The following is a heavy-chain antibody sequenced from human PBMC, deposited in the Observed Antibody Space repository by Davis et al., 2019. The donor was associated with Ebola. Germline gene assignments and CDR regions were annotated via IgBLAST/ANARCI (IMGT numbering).Heavy chain of an antibody. CDR2: ISSSSSYI. CDR3: ASVLETVRHDPFYYYYGMDV. Sequence: PGGSLRLSCAASGFTFSSYSMNWVRQAPGKGLEWVSSISSSSSYIYYADSVKGRFTISRDNAKNSLYLQMNSLRAEDTAVYYCASVLETVRHDPFYYYYGMDVWGKGTTVTVSS. CDR1: GFTFSSYS. J-gene: IGHJ6*04. D-gene: IGHD1-1*01. V-gene: IGHV3-21*01.